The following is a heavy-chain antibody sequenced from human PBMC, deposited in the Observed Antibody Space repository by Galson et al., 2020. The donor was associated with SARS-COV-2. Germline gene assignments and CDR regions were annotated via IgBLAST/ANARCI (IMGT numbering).Heavy chain of an antibody. D-gene: IGHD2-21*01. CDR1: GFTSSSYT. CDR2: NRSGSSYI. J-gene: IGHJ4*02. Sequence: TGGSLRLSCQASGFTSSSYTMNWVRQAPGKGLEWVSYNRSGSSYIYYADSVKGRFTISRDNAKNSLYLQMTSLRAEETAIYYCARDPKYCDGTNCGGHWGQGTLVTVSS. CDR3: ARDPKYCDGTNCGGH. V-gene: IGHV3-21*01.